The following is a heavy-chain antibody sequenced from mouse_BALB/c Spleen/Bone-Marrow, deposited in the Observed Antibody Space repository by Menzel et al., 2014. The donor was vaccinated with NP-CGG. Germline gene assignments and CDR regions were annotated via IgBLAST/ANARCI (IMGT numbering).Heavy chain of an antibody. V-gene: IGHV14-3*02. CDR2: IDPANGNT. D-gene: IGHD1-1*01. CDR1: GFNIKDTY. J-gene: IGHJ3*01. Sequence: EVQLQQSGAELVKPGASVKLSCTASGFNIKDTYMHWVKQRPEQGLEWIGRIDPANGNTKYDPKFQGKATITADTSSNTACLQRSSLTSEDTAVFYCAMYYYGSSLFAYWGQGTLVTVSA. CDR3: AMYYYGSSLFAY.